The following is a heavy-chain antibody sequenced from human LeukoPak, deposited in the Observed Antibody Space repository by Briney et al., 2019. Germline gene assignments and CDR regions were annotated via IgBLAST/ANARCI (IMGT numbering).Heavy chain of an antibody. V-gene: IGHV1-46*01. Sequence: ASVKVSCKASGYTFTNYYMHWVRQAPGQGLEWMAIINPSGGSTSYAQKFQGRVTMTRDTSTSTVYMELSSLRSEDTAVYYCARGGRAMITFGGVIVINYWGQGTLVTVSS. CDR3: ARGGRAMITFGGVIVINY. CDR2: INPSGGST. J-gene: IGHJ4*02. D-gene: IGHD3-16*02. CDR1: GYTFTNYY.